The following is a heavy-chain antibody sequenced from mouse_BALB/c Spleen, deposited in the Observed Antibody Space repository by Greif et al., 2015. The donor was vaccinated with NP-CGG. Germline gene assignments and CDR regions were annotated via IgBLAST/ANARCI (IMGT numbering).Heavy chain of an antibody. D-gene: IGHD2-1*01. CDR2: ISTYYGDA. CDR3: ARGVYGNYFDY. V-gene: IGHV1S137*01. CDR1: GYTFTDYA. J-gene: IGHJ2*01. Sequence: VQLQQSGAELVRPGVSVKISCKGSGYTFTDYAMHWVKQSHARSLEWIGVISTYYGDASYNQKFKGKATMTVDKPSGTAYMELARLTSEDSAIYYCARGVYGNYFDYWGQGTTLTVSS.